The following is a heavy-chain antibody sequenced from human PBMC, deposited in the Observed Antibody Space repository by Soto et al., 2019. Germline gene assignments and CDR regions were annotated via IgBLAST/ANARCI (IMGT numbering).Heavy chain of an antibody. CDR1: GGSISSSSHY. CDR2: IFYSGNT. Sequence: QLQLQESGPGLVKPSETLSLTCTVSGGSISSSSHYWGWIRQPPGKGLEWIGSIFYSGNTYYNPSPQGRVHISADTSKNPFSLKLSSWAAVDTAVYYCTRKGDGTCRQAYYYLGMDVWGQGTTVTVSS. V-gene: IGHV4-39*01. D-gene: IGHD6-13*01. CDR3: TRKGDGTCRQAYYYLGMDV. J-gene: IGHJ6*02.